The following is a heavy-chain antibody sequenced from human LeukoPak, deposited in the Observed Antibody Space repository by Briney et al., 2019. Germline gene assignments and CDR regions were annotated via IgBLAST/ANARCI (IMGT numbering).Heavy chain of an antibody. CDR3: ARSNTGDY. Sequence: ASVTVSCKASGYTFSGYYVHWVRQAPGQGLEWMGWINPNSGGTNYAQKFQGRVTMTRDTSISTAYMELSRLRSDDTAVYYCARSNTGDYWGQGTLVTVSS. V-gene: IGHV1-2*02. J-gene: IGHJ4*02. CDR1: GYTFSGYY. CDR2: INPNSGGT. D-gene: IGHD1-14*01.